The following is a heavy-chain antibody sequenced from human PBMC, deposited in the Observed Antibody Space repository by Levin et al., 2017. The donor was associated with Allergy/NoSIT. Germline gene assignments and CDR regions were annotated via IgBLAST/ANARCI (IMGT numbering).Heavy chain of an antibody. Sequence: PSETLSLTCTVSGGSISSFYWSWIRQPPGKGLEWIGHIYYSGATKYNPSLKSRVTISVDTSKNPFSLKLNSVTAADTAVYYCARDRVIQATGNQFYYYGVDVWGQGTTVTVSS. J-gene: IGHJ6*02. CDR1: GGSISSFY. D-gene: IGHD6-13*01. CDR3: ARDRVIQATGNQFYYYGVDV. CDR2: IYYSGAT. V-gene: IGHV4-59*01.